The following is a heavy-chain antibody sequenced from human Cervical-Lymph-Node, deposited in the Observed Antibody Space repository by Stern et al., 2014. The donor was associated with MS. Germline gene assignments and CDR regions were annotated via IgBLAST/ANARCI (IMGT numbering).Heavy chain of an antibody. Sequence: VQLVESGAEVKKPGSSVKVSCKASGDTFSSLDIGWVRQAPGQGPEWVGGTTPLFRTAYYAQNFQGRVTFSADDSTSTTYMELSSLRSEDTAVYYCARHQAGIAADWGQGTLVTVSS. CDR2: TTPLFRTA. V-gene: IGHV1-69*01. CDR3: ARHQAGIAAD. D-gene: IGHD6-13*01. CDR1: GDTFSSLD. J-gene: IGHJ4*02.